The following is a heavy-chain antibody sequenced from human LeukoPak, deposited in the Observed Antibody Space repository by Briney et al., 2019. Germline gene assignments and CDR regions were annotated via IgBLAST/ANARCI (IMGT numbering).Heavy chain of an antibody. Sequence: SETLSLTCAVSGASFSGDYWSWLRQPPGKGLEWIAEINHSGRSNYNPSLQGRVTISVDTSKNQFSLNLSSVAAAGTARYYCARGLYDSGDYHYGIRAYYFDNWGQGILVTVSS. V-gene: IGHV4-34*01. CDR2: INHSGRS. CDR3: ARGLYDSGDYHYGIRAYYFDN. CDR1: GASFSGDY. D-gene: IGHD3-22*01. J-gene: IGHJ4*02.